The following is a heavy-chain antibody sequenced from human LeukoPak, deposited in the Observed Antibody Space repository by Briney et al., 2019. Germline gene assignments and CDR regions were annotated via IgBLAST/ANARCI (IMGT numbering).Heavy chain of an antibody. Sequence: RASVTVSCNASGATFSSYAISWVRQAPGEGLEWMGGIIPIFGTANYAQEFQGRVTITTYESTSTAYMELSSLRSDDTAVYYCAVKVVPAAISEDYYYYYMDVCGKGTTVTVSS. CDR3: AVKVVPAAISEDYYYYYMDV. J-gene: IGHJ6*03. CDR2: IIPIFGTA. V-gene: IGHV1-69*05. CDR1: GATFSSYA. D-gene: IGHD2-2*01.